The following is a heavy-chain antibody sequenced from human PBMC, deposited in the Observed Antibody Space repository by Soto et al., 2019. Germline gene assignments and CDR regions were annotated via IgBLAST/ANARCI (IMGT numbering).Heavy chain of an antibody. V-gene: IGHV1-3*01. CDR2: INAGNGNT. CDR1: GYTFTNYA. J-gene: IGHJ6*02. CDR3: ARVYCSTTTCYGYYATDV. D-gene: IGHD2-2*01. Sequence: ASVKVSCKASGYTFTNYAMHWVRQAPGQRLEWMGWINAGNGNTKYSQNFQGRVTITRGTSASTAYMELSSLRSEDTAVYYCARVYCSTTTCYGYYATDVWGQGTTVTVSS.